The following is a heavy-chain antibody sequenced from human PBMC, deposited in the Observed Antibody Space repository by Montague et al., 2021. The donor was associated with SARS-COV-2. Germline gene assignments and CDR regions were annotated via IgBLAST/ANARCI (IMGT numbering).Heavy chain of an antibody. CDR2: ISSHGSAV. J-gene: IGHJ4*02. CDR3: ARDLDYGGNSLFDY. Sequence: SLRLSCAAYGFTFSSYEMNWIRQAPGKGLEWVSYISSHGSAVFSYAESVKGRFTISRDNARNSLFLQMNSLTVDDTGVYYCARDLDYGGNSLFDYWGRGTLVTVSS. CDR1: GFTFSSYE. V-gene: IGHV3-48*03. D-gene: IGHD4-23*01.